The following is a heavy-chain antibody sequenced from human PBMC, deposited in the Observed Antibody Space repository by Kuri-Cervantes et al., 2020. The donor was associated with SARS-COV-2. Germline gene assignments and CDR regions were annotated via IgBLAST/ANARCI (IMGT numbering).Heavy chain of an antibody. CDR3: ARDHVGAMS. D-gene: IGHD1-26*01. Sequence: GSLRLSCAVYGGSFSGYYWSWIRQPPGKGLEWIGEINHSGSTNYNPSLKSRVTISVDTSKNQFSLKLSSVTAADTAVYYCARDHVGAMSWGQGTLVTVAS. V-gene: IGHV4-34*01. CDR2: INHSGST. J-gene: IGHJ4*02. CDR1: GGSFSGYY.